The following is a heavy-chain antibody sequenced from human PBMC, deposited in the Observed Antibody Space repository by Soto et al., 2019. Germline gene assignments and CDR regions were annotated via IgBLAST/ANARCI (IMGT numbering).Heavy chain of an antibody. J-gene: IGHJ6*02. V-gene: IGHV3-53*02. CDR3: ARDPLATRHGMDV. CDR1: GFTVSSNY. Sequence: EVQLVETGGGLIQPGGSLRLSCAASGFTVSSNYMSWVRQAPGKGLEWVSVIYSGGSTYYADSVRGRFTISRDNSKNTLYLQMKSLRAEDTAVYYCARDPLATRHGMDVWGQGTTVTVSS. CDR2: IYSGGST.